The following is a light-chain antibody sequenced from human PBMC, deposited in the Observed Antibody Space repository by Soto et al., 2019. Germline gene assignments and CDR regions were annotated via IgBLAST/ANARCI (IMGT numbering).Light chain of an antibody. CDR2: AAS. J-gene: IGKJ2*01. CDR3: QQYYSYPRT. Sequence: AIRMTQSPSSLSASTGDRVTSTCRASQGISSYLAWYQQKPGKAPKLLIYAASTLQSGVPSRFSGSGSGTDFTLIISCLQSEDFATYYCQQYYSYPRTFGQGTKLEIK. V-gene: IGKV1-8*01. CDR1: QGISSY.